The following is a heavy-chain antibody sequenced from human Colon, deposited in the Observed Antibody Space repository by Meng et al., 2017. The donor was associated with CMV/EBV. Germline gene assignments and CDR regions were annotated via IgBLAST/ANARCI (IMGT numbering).Heavy chain of an antibody. J-gene: IGHJ4*02. Sequence: SETLSLTCTVPGGSISSYYWSWIRQPPGKGLEWIGYIYYSGSTNYNPSLKSRVTISVDTSKNQFSLKLSSVTAADTAVYYCARSRTYYDSRPQFDYWGQGTLVTVSS. CDR3: ARSRTYYDSRPQFDY. D-gene: IGHD3-22*01. CDR2: IYYSGST. CDR1: GGSISSYY. V-gene: IGHV4-59*01.